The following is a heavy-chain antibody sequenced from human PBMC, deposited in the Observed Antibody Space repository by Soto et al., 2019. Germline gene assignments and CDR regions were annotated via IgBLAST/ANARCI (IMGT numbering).Heavy chain of an antibody. V-gene: IGHV3-74*02. J-gene: IGHJ4*02. CDR1: GFTFSSYW. CDR3: ARRYYYDTSGYHLDY. D-gene: IGHD3-22*01. Sequence: VQLVESGGGVVQPGRSLRLSCAASGFTFSSYWMHWVRQAPGKGLVWVSRINSDGSSTTYADSVKGRFTVSRDNAKNTLYLQMNSLRAEDTAVYYCARRYYYDTSGYHLDYWGQGTLVTVSS. CDR2: INSDGSST.